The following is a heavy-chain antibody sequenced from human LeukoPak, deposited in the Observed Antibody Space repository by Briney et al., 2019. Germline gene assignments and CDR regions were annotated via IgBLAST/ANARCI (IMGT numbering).Heavy chain of an antibody. CDR1: GFTFSSYG. J-gene: IGHJ4*02. D-gene: IGHD6-13*01. Sequence: GRSLRLSCAASGFTFSSYGMHWVRQAPGKGLEWVAVISYDGSNKYYADSVKGRFTISRDNSKNTLYLQTNSLRAEDTAVYYCAKDPDSSSWSREYYFDYWGQGTLVTVSS. CDR3: AKDPDSSSWSREYYFDY. V-gene: IGHV3-30*18. CDR2: ISYDGSNK.